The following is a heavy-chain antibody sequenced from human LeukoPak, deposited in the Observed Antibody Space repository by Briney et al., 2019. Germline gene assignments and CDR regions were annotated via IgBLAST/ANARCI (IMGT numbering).Heavy chain of an antibody. D-gene: IGHD6-13*01. J-gene: IGHJ6*02. CDR3: ARNLLPAAGAPYYYGMDV. CDR2: IIPILGIA. CDR1: GGTFSSYA. Sequence: GASVKVSCKASGGTFSSYAISWVRQAPGQGLEWMGGIIPILGIANYAQKFQGRVTITADKSTSTAYMELSSLRSEDTAVYYCARNLLPAAGAPYYYGMDVWGQGTTVTVSS. V-gene: IGHV1-69*10.